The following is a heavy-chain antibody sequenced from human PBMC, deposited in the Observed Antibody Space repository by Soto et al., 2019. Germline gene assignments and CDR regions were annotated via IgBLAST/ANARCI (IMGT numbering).Heavy chain of an antibody. CDR3: ARGRYYYDSSAEGSWFDP. J-gene: IGHJ5*02. CDR1: GDTFNFYS. Sequence: ASVKVSCKDSGDTFNFYSIKWVRQATRQGLEWMGWMNPNSGNTGYAQKFQGRVTMTRNTSISTAYMELSSLRSEDTAVYYCARGRYYYDSSAEGSWFDPWGQGTLVTVSS. D-gene: IGHD3-22*01. V-gene: IGHV1-8*02. CDR2: MNPNSGNT.